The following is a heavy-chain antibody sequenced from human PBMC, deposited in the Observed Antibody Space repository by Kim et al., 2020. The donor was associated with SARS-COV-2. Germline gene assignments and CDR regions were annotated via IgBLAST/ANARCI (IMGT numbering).Heavy chain of an antibody. CDR1: GGSISSYY. V-gene: IGHV4-59*01. J-gene: IGHJ5*02. CDR3: ARDKYSSSSGRWFDP. CDR2: IYYSGST. Sequence: SETLSLTCTVSGGSISSYYWSWIRQPPGKGLEWIGYIYYSGSTNYNPSLKSRVTISVDTSKNQFSLKLSSVTAADTAVYYCARDKYSSSSGRWFDPWGQG. D-gene: IGHD6-6*01.